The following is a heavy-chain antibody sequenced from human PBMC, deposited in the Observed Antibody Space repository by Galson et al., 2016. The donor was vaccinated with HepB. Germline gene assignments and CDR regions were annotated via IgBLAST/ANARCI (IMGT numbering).Heavy chain of an antibody. CDR1: GGSVGMSLYY. CDR2: IYYSGHT. D-gene: IGHD6-19*01. J-gene: IGHJ5*01. V-gene: IGHV4-39*01. CDR3: ARHPEGWLIQAWFDS. Sequence: SETLSLTCSVSGGSVGMSLYYWGWIRQPPGKGLEWIGSIYYSGHTYHNPSLKSRVTMSVDTSKNQFSLKLTSVTAADTAIYYCARHPEGWLIQAWFDSWGQGTLATVSS.